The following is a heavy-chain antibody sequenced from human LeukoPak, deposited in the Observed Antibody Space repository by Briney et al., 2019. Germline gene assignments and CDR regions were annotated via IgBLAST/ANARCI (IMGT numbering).Heavy chain of an antibody. V-gene: IGHV3-53*01. J-gene: IGHJ4*02. CDR3: ASAPITIFAVVID. D-gene: IGHD3-3*01. Sequence: PGGSLRLSCAASGFTVSSNYMTWVRQAPGKGLEWVSGSYSGGSTYYADSVKGRFTISRDNSKNTVYLLMSSLRAEDTAVYYCASAPITIFAVVIDWGQGTLVTVSS. CDR1: GFTVSSNY. CDR2: SYSGGST.